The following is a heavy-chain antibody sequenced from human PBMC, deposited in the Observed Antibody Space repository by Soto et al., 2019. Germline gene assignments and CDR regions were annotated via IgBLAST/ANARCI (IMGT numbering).Heavy chain of an antibody. CDR1: GGSFSGYY. Sequence: SETLSLTCAVYGGSFSGYYWSWMRHPPGKWLEWIGEINHSGSTNYNPSLKSRVTISVDTSKNEFSLKLSSVTAADTAVYYCARGKGLAARDYFDYWGQGTLVTVSS. CDR2: INHSGST. D-gene: IGHD6-6*01. J-gene: IGHJ4*02. V-gene: IGHV4-34*01. CDR3: ARGKGLAARDYFDY.